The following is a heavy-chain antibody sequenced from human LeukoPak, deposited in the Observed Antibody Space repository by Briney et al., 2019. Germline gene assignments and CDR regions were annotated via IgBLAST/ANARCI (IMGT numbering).Heavy chain of an antibody. D-gene: IGHD6-25*01. CDR3: ARSRITARSTWFDP. CDR2: LSGSGSMI. J-gene: IGHJ5*02. V-gene: IGHV3-48*03. CDR1: GFTFSSYE. Sequence: GGSLRLSCAASGFTFSSYEMNWVRQAPGKGLEWGSYLSGSGSMIYHADSVRGRFTSSRDNAKNSLNLQMNSLRAEDTAVYYCARSRITARSTWFDPWGQGTLVTVSS.